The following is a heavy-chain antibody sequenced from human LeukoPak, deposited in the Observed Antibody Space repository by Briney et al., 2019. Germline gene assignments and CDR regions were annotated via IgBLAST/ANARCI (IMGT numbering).Heavy chain of an antibody. V-gene: IGHV3-64*01. Sequence: GGSLRLSCAASGFTFSSYAMHWVRQAPGKGLEYVSAISSNGGSTYYANSVKGRFTISRDNSKNTLCLQMGSLRAEDMAVYYCARFTYGGNSTVDYWGQGTLVTVSS. CDR1: GFTFSSYA. CDR2: ISSNGGST. J-gene: IGHJ4*02. D-gene: IGHD4-23*01. CDR3: ARFTYGGNSTVDY.